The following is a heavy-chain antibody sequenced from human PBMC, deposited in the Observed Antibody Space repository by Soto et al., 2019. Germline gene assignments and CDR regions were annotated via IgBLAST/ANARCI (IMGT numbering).Heavy chain of an antibody. CDR3: AKDRGVEVTTRCFDY. J-gene: IGHJ4*02. CDR1: GFTFCSYG. D-gene: IGHD4-17*01. Sequence: QVQLVESGGGVVQPGRSLRLSCAASGFTFCSYGMHWVRQAPGKGLEWVAVISYDGRNKNYADSVKGRFTISRDNSKNTLYLQMNSLRAEDTAVYYCAKDRGVEVTTRCFDYWGQGTLVTVSS. V-gene: IGHV3-30*18. CDR2: ISYDGRNK.